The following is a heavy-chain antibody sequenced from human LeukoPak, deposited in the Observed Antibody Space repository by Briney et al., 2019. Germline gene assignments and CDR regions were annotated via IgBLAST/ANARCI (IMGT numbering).Heavy chain of an antibody. V-gene: IGHV3-11*04. J-gene: IGHJ4*02. D-gene: IGHD3-3*01. CDR1: GFTFSDYY. CDR2: ISSSGSTI. CDR3: ARGYPYYDFWSGYSRFDY. Sequence: PGGSLRLSCAASGFTFSDYYMSWIRQAPGKGLEWVSYISSSGSTIYYADSVKGRFTISRDNAKNSLYLQMNSLRAEDTAVYYCARGYPYYDFWSGYSRFDYWGQGTWSPSPQ.